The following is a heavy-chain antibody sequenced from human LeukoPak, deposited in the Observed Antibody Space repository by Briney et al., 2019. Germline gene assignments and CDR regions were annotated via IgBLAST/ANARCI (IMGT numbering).Heavy chain of an antibody. V-gene: IGHV4-34*01. Sequence: PSETLSLTCAVYGGSFSGYYWSWIRQPPGKGLEWIGEINHSGSTNYNPSLESRVTISVDTSKNQFSLKLSSVTAADTAVYYCARGSDVDIVATTEEFDYWGQGTLVTVSS. D-gene: IGHD5-12*01. CDR2: INHSGST. CDR3: ARGSDVDIVATTEEFDY. J-gene: IGHJ4*02. CDR1: GGSFSGYY.